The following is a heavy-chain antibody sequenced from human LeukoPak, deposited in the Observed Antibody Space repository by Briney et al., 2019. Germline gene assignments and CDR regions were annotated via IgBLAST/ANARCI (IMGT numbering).Heavy chain of an antibody. J-gene: IGHJ4*02. D-gene: IGHD3-22*01. CDR2: IYYSGST. V-gene: IGHV4-59*01. CDR1: GCSISSYY. CDR3: ARGGYSDTSGYYGYYY. Sequence: SETLSLTCTASGCSISSYYWSWIRQPPGKGLEWIGYIYYSGSTNYNPSLKSRVTISVDTSKNQFSLKLSSVTAADTAVYYCARGGYSDTSGYYGYYYWGQGALVTVSS.